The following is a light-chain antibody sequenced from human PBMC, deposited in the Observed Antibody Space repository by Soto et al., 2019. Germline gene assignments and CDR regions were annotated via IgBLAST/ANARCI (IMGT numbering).Light chain of an antibody. Sequence: TVLTQSPGSLSLSSGEIATLSCRASQTVVSNNLAWYQHRPGQPPRLLIYGSFNRATGIPDRFSGSVSGSDHTLTISRLDPEDSAVYYCQQYGDSITFGGGTKLEIK. CDR1: QTVVSNN. J-gene: IGKJ4*01. V-gene: IGKV3-20*01. CDR3: QQYGDSIT. CDR2: GSF.